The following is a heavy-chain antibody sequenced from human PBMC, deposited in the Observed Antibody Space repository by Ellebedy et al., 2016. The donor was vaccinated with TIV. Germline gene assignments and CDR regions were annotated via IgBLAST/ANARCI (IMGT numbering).Heavy chain of an antibody. CDR1: GFTFSSYA. D-gene: IGHD2-21*01. Sequence: GGSLRLSXAASGFTFSSYAMHWVRQAPGKGLEWVAVISYDGSNKYYADSVKGRFTISRDNSKNTLYLQMNSLRAEDTAVYYCARQAAYCMDVWGKGTTVTVSS. CDR2: ISYDGSNK. CDR3: ARQAAYCMDV. J-gene: IGHJ6*03. V-gene: IGHV3-30-3*01.